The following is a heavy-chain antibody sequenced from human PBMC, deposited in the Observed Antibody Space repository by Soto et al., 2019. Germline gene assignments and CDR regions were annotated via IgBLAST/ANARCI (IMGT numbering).Heavy chain of an antibody. CDR1: GYTFTSYA. CDR3: ARHPFDY. V-gene: IGHV1-3*01. CDR2: INAGNGNT. J-gene: IGHJ4*02. Sequence: ASVKVSCKASGYTFTSYAMHWVRQAPGQRLEWMGWINAGNGNTKYSQKFQGRVIITRDTSASTAYMELSSLRSEDTAVYYCARHPFDYWGQGALVTVSS.